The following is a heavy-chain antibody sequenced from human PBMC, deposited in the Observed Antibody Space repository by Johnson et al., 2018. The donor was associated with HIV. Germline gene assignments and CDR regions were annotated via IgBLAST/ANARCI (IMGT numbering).Heavy chain of an antibody. CDR2: ISSSGSTI. CDR1: GFTFSSYW. J-gene: IGHJ3*02. V-gene: IGHV3-48*04. CDR3: AGLRAARPRSFDI. Sequence: EHLVESGGGLVQHGGSLRLSCAASGFTFSSYWMSWVRQAPGKGLEWVSYISSSGSTIYYADSVKGRFTISRDNAKNSLYLQMNSLRAEDTAVYYCAGLRAARPRSFDIWGQGTMVTVSS. D-gene: IGHD6-6*01.